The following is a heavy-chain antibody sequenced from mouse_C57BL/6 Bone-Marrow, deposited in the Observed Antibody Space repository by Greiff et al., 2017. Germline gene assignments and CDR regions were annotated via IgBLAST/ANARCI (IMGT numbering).Heavy chain of an antibody. CDR3: SGGSTIVRRGFAY. V-gene: IGHV6-6*01. Sequence: DVKLQESGGGLVQPGGSMKLSCAASGFTFSDAWMDWVRQSPEKGLEWVAEIRNKANNHATYYAESVKGRFTISRDDSKSSVYLQMNSLRAEDTGIYYCSGGSTIVRRGFAYWGQGTLVTVSA. CDR1: GFTFSDAW. J-gene: IGHJ3*01. CDR2: IRNKANNHAT. D-gene: IGHD2-1*01.